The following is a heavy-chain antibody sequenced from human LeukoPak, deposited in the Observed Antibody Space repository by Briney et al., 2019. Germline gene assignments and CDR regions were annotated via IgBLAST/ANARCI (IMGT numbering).Heavy chain of an antibody. J-gene: IGHJ4*02. CDR1: GGTFSSYA. CDR3: ARAMGAVYYFDY. CDR2: IIPIFGTA. V-gene: IGHV1-69*05. Sequence: ASVKVSCKASGGTFSSYAISWVRQAPGQGLEWMGGIIPIFGTANYAQKFQGRVTITTDESTSTAYMELSSLRSEDTAVYYCARAMGAVYYFDYWGQGTLVTVSS. D-gene: IGHD1-26*01.